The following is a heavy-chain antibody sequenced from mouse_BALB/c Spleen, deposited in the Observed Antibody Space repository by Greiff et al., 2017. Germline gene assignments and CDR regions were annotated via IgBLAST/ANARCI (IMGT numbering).Heavy chain of an antibody. CDR1: GFTFSNYW. D-gene: IGHD2-3*01. Sequence: LVESGGGLVQPGGSMKLSCVASGFTFSNYWMNWVRQSPEKGLEWVAEIRLKSNNYATHYAESVKGRFTISRDDSKSSVYLQMNNLRAEDTGIYYCTRDGYYAFAYWGQETLVTVSA. V-gene: IGHV6-6*02. J-gene: IGHJ3*01. CDR3: TRDGYYAFAY. CDR2: IRLKSNNYAT.